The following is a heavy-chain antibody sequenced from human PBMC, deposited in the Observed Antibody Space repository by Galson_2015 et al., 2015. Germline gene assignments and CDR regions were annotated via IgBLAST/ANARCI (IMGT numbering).Heavy chain of an antibody. CDR3: TRWGFCSSSICYSDY. Sequence: SLRLSCAASGFSFGEYAMSWVRQAPGKGLEWVGFIRSKAYGGTTEYAASVKGRFTISRDDSKSIAYLQMNSLKTEDTAVYYCTRWGFCSSSICYSDYWGQGTLVTVSS. J-gene: IGHJ4*02. V-gene: IGHV3-49*04. CDR2: IRSKAYGGTT. CDR1: GFSFGEYA. D-gene: IGHD2-2*01.